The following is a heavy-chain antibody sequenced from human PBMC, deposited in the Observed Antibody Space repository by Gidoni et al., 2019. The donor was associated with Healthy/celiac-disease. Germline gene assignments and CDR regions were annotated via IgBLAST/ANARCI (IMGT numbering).Heavy chain of an antibody. J-gene: IGHJ6*02. CDR3: AKDRRARVITMVQGGDGMDV. Sequence: EVQLLESGGGLVQPGGSLRLSCAASGFTFSSYAMSWVRQAPGKGLEWVSAISGSGGSTYYADSVKGRFTISRDNSKNTLYLQMNSLRAEDTAVYYCAKDRRARVITMVQGGDGMDVWGQGTTVTVSS. CDR1: GFTFSSYA. D-gene: IGHD3-10*01. CDR2: ISGSGGST. V-gene: IGHV3-23*01.